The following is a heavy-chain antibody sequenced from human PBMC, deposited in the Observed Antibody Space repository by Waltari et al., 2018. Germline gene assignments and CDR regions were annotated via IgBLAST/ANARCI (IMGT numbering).Heavy chain of an antibody. CDR1: CLAYRPPT. Sequence: VLLMEAGLAQLEPGGPLGLPGGPLCLAYRPPTMTWVHQAPGKGLEWVSSITSKSTYIHYADSVKGRFTISRDNAKNSLYLQMNSLKAEDTAFYYCARDPGNPIDWYFDLWGRGTLVTVSS. CDR2: ITSKSTYI. CDR3: ARDPGNPIDWYFDL. J-gene: IGHJ2*01. V-gene: IGHV3-21*06.